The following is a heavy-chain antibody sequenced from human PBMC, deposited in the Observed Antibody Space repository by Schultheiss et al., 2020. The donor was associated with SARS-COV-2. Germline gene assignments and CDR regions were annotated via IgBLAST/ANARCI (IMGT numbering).Heavy chain of an antibody. D-gene: IGHD6-19*01. CDR3: ARDTRIAVAGHDAFDI. J-gene: IGHJ3*02. Sequence: SETLSLTCTVSGGSISSGGYYWSWIRQPPGKGLEWIGRIYTSGSTNYNPSLKSRVTISVDTSKNQFSLKLSSVTAADTAVYYCARDTRIAVAGHDAFDIWGQGTTVTVSS. V-gene: IGHV4-61*08. CDR1: GGSISSGGYY. CDR2: IYTSGST.